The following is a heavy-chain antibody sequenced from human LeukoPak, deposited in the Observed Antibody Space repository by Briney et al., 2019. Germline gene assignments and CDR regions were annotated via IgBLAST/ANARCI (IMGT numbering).Heavy chain of an antibody. Sequence: PGGSLRLSCAASGFTFSNCWMSWVRQAPGKGLEWVANIKQDGSEKYYVDSVKGRFTISRDNAKNSLYLQMNSLRAEDTAVYYCARGGYCSGGSCYKRPNAFDIWGQGTMVTVSS. D-gene: IGHD2-15*01. V-gene: IGHV3-7*04. CDR3: ARGGYCSGGSCYKRPNAFDI. CDR2: IKQDGSEK. J-gene: IGHJ3*02. CDR1: GFTFSNCW.